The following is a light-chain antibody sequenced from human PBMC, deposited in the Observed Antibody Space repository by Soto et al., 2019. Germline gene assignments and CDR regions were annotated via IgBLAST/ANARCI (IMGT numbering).Light chain of an antibody. CDR3: QQYDAWPRA. CDR2: DAI. CDR1: QNIHNH. Sequence: DKLISHSPATLSVSLGERVTLSCRASQNIHNHMSWFLQKPGQTPRLLIYDAIIRAPDVPARFSGSWSGTEFTLTIHSLQSGVFAVYYCQQYDAWPRAFGGGTKVDIK. J-gene: IGKJ4*01. V-gene: IGKV3-15*01.